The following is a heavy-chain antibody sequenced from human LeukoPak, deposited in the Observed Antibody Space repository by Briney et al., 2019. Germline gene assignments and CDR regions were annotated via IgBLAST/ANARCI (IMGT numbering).Heavy chain of an antibody. Sequence: GESLKISCKGSGYSFTSYWIGWVRQMPGKGLEWMGIIYPGDSDTRYCPPFQGQVTISADKSISTAYLQWSSLKASDTAMYYCARLADSSGYYSWFDPWGQGTLVTVSS. CDR1: GYSFTSYW. J-gene: IGHJ5*02. V-gene: IGHV5-51*01. CDR2: IYPGDSDT. D-gene: IGHD3-22*01. CDR3: ARLADSSGYYSWFDP.